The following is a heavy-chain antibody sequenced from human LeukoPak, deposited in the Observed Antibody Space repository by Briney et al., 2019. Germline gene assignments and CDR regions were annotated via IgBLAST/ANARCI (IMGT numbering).Heavy chain of an antibody. CDR1: GFTFSSYG. Sequence: GRSLRLSCAASGFTFSSYGMHWVRQAPGKGLEWVAVIWYDGSNKYYADSVKGRFTISRGNSKNTLYLQMNSLRAEDTAVYYCARDRLKLSYSSTIGDYWGQGTLVTVSS. CDR2: IWYDGSNK. J-gene: IGHJ4*02. V-gene: IGHV3-33*01. D-gene: IGHD6-13*01. CDR3: ARDRLKLSYSSTIGDY.